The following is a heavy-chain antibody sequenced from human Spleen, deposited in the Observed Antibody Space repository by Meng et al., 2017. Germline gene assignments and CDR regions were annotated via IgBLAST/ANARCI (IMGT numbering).Heavy chain of an antibody. CDR3: ATRGNPYLNC. V-gene: IGHV1-18*01. J-gene: IGHJ4*02. CDR2: INTYNGKT. CDR1: GYTLSSDG. Sequence: GQLVQCGAEVKKPGASGKVSCDASGYTLSSDGFSWVRQAPGQGLEWLGWINTYNGKTDYAQKFQGRITMTTDTFTSTAYMELRSLRSDDTAVYYCATRGNPYLNCWGQGTLVTVSS.